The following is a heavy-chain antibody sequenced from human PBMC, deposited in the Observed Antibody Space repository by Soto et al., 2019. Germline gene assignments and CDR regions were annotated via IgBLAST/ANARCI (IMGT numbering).Heavy chain of an antibody. D-gene: IGHD5-12*01. CDR1: GFTFTSYW. CDR3: ARHPITGHHAFDI. CDR2: IKQDGSEK. Sequence: PGGSLRLSCEASGFTFTSYWMSWVRQAPGKGLEWVANIKQDGSEKHCVDSVKGRFTISRDNAKNSLYLQMNSLRAEDTAVYYCARHPITGHHAFDIWGQGTMVTVSS. V-gene: IGHV3-7*01. J-gene: IGHJ3*02.